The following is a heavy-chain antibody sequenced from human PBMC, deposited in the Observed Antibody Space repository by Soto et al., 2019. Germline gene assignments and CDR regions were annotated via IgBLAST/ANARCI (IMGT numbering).Heavy chain of an antibody. Sequence: GGSLRLSCAASGFTFSSYAMSWVRQAPGKGLEWVSGISGSGSSTYYADSVKGRFTISRDNAKNTLYLQMNSLRAEDTALYYCARRVPNYYALEIWGQGTTVTVSS. V-gene: IGHV3-23*01. CDR2: ISGSGSST. CDR1: GFTFSSYA. CDR3: ARRVPNYYALEI. J-gene: IGHJ6*02.